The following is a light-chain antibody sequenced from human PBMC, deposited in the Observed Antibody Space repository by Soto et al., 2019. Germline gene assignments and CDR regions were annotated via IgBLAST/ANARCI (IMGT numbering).Light chain of an antibody. V-gene: IGKV1-5*03. Sequence: DIQMTQSPATLAASVGDRVSITCRASQNIDTWLAWYQQKAGKAPNLLIYKASRLESGVPSRFSGSGPGTEFTLTISSLQPEDFGSYYCQEYRNDYGTFGQGTKVEMK. CDR3: QEYRNDYGT. CDR1: QNIDTW. J-gene: IGKJ1*01. CDR2: KAS.